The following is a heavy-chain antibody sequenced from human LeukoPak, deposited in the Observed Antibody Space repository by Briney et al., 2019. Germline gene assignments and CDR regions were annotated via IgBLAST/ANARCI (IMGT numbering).Heavy chain of an antibody. CDR2: INTHNGNT. D-gene: IGHD6-13*01. CDR3: ARDTPQHLKRYDY. V-gene: IGHV1-18*01. CDR1: GYNFDKFG. J-gene: IGHJ4*02. Sequence: GALVKVSCKASGYNFDKFGIAWVRQAPGQGLEWMGWINTHNGNTKYAQQYQGRVTMTTDTSTSTVYMELRSLRSDDTAVYFCARDTPQHLKRYDYWGQGTLVTVSS.